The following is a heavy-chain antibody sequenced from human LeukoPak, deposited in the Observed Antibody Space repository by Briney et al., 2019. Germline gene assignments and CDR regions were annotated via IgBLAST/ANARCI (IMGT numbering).Heavy chain of an antibody. CDR1: GFTFSSYS. V-gene: IGHV3-21*01. J-gene: IGHJ5*02. CDR3: ARVSPGNWFDP. D-gene: IGHD3-10*01. CDR2: ISSSSSYI. Sequence: GGSLRLSCAASGFTFSSYSMNWVRQAPGKGLEWVSSISSSSSYIYYADSVKGRFTISRDNAKNSLYLQMNSLRAEDTAVYYCARVSPGNWFDPGGQGTLVTVSS.